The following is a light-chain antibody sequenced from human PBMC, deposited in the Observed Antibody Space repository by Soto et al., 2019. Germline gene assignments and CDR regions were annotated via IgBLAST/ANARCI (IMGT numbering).Light chain of an antibody. J-gene: IGKJ1*01. CDR3: QQYGRPPQT. CDR1: QSVRSNC. CDR2: GTS. Sequence: EIVLTQSPGTLSLSPGERATHSCRASQSVRSNCLAWYQHKPGQAPRLLIYGTSSRATDIPDRFTGSGSETDFTLTISRLEPEDFAVYSCQQYGRPPQTFGQGAKVDIK. V-gene: IGKV3-20*01.